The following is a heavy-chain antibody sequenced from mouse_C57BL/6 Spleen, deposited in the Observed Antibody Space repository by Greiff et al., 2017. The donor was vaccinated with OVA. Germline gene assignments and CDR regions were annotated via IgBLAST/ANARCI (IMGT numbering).Heavy chain of an antibody. CDR3: ARSKSGSSAGFAY. D-gene: IGHD1-1*01. CDR2: INPSNGGT. CDR1: GYTFTSYW. J-gene: IGHJ3*01. V-gene: IGHV1-53*01. Sequence: VQLQQPGTELVKPGASVKLSCKASGYTFTSYWMHWVKQRPGQGLEWIGNINPSNGGTNYNEKFKSKATLTVDKSSSTAYMQLSSLTSEDSAVSICARSKSGSSAGFAYWGQGTLVTVSA.